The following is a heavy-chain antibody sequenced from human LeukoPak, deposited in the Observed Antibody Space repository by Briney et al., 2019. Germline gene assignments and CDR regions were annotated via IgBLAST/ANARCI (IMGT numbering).Heavy chain of an antibody. CDR2: IYPGDSDT. J-gene: IGHJ6*02. Sequence: GESLKISCQGSGYSFTSYWIGWVRQMPGKGLEWMGIIYPGDSDTRYSPSFQAQVTISADKSISTAYLQWSSLKASDTAMYYCARLGFGSKDYRYGMDVWGQGTTVTVSS. D-gene: IGHD3-10*01. CDR1: GYSFTSYW. V-gene: IGHV5-51*01. CDR3: ARLGFGSKDYRYGMDV.